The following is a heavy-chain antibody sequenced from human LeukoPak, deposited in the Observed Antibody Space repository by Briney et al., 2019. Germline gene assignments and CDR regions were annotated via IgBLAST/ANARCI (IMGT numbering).Heavy chain of an antibody. Sequence: PGGSLRLSCAASGFTFSSHWMSWVRQAPGKGLEWVANIKEDGSQKYYVDSVKGRFTISRDSSKNTLYLQMNSLTTEDTAVYYCARVYYNILTGFPRSRGYLDYWGQGTLVTVSS. CDR3: ARVYYNILTGFPRSRGYLDY. D-gene: IGHD3-9*01. V-gene: IGHV3-7*01. CDR2: IKEDGSQK. J-gene: IGHJ4*02. CDR1: GFTFSSHW.